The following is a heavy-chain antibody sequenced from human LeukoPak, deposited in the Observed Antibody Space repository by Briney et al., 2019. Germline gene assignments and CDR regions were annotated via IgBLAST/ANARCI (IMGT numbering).Heavy chain of an antibody. CDR2: ISAYNGNT. CDR1: GYTFTSYG. J-gene: IGHJ4*02. CDR3: GRDYYGSGSF. Sequence: ASVKVSCKASGYTFTSYGISWVRQAPGQGLEWLGWISAYNGNTKYAQKLQGRVTMTTDTSTSTAYMELRSLRFDDTAVYYCGRDYYGSGSFWGQGTLVTVSS. V-gene: IGHV1-18*01. D-gene: IGHD3-10*01.